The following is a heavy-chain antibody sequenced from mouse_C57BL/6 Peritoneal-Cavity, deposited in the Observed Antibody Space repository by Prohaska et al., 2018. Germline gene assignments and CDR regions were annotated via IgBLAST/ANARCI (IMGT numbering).Heavy chain of an antibody. D-gene: IGHD2-2*01. CDR1: GFTFSNYW. V-gene: IGHV6-3*01. Sequence: EVKLEESGGGLVQPGGSMKLSCVASGFTFSNYWMNWVSQSPEKGLEWVAQIRLKSDNYATHYAESVKGRFTISRYDSKSSVYLQMNNLRAEDTGIYYCTVGYDVWGTGTTVTVSS. CDR3: TVGYDV. J-gene: IGHJ1*03. CDR2: IRLKSDNYAT.